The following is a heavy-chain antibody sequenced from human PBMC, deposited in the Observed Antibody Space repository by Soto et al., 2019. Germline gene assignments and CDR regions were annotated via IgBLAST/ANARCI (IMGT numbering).Heavy chain of an antibody. V-gene: IGHV3-74*01. D-gene: IGHD5-12*01. CDR2: INSDGTKT. Sequence: GGSLRLSCAGSGFTFNTYWMHWVRQAPGKGLVWVSRINSDGTKTSYADSVKGRFTISRDNAKNTVYLQMNSLRAEDTAVYYCATGPTNSYNWLHPGGQETLFTVSS. CDR3: ATGPTNSYNWLHP. J-gene: IGHJ5*02. CDR1: GFTFNTYW.